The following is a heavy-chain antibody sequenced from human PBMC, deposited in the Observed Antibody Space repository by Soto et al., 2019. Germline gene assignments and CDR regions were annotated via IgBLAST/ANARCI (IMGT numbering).Heavy chain of an antibody. V-gene: IGHV3-48*01. CDR2: ISSSSSTI. CDR1: GFTFSSYS. J-gene: IGHJ5*02. CDR3: ARDLWQQLVPNGFDP. D-gene: IGHD6-13*01. Sequence: GGSLRLSCAASGFTFSSYSMNWVRQAPGKGLEWVSYISSSSSTIYYADSVKGRFTISRDNAKNSLYLQMNSLRAEDTAVYYCARDLWQQLVPNGFDPWGQGTLVTVSS.